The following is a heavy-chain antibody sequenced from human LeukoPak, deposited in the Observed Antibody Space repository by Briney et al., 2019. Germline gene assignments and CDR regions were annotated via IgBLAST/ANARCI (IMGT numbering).Heavy chain of an antibody. CDR2: INPNSGGT. J-gene: IGHJ4*02. CDR3: ARRYSSSRGEDY. Sequence: ASVKVSCKASGYTFTGYYMHWVRQAPGQGLEWMGWINPNSGGTNYAQKFQGRVTMTRDTSISTAYMELSRLRSDDTAVYYCARRYSSSRGEDYWGQGTLVTVSS. CDR1: GYTFTGYY. V-gene: IGHV1-2*02. D-gene: IGHD6-6*01.